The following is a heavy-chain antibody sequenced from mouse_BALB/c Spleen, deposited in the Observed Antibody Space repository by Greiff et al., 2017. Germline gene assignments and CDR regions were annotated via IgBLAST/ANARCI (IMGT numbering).Heavy chain of an antibody. D-gene: IGHD2-3*01. Sequence: EVKLVESGGGLVKPGGSLKLSCAASGFTFSSYAMSWVRQSPEKRLEWVAEISSGGSYTYYPDTVTGRFTISRDNAKNTLYLEMSSLRSEDTAMYYCAREDNDGYYGAMDYWGQGTSVTVSS. CDR3: AREDNDGYYGAMDY. CDR2: ISSGGSYT. V-gene: IGHV5-9-4*01. CDR1: GFTFSSYA. J-gene: IGHJ4*01.